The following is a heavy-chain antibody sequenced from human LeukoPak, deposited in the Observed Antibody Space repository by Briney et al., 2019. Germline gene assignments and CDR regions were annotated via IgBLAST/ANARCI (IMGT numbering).Heavy chain of an antibody. CDR2: IHYSDGST. J-gene: IGHJ3*02. V-gene: IGHV3-23*01. CDR3: AKPRGEEWLVGLYDAFDI. D-gene: IGHD6-19*01. CDR1: GFTFSNYA. Sequence: GGSLRLSCAASGFTFSNYAMSWVRQAPGKGLEWVSSIHYSDGSTYYADSVKGRFTISRDNSKNTLYLQMNSLRAEDTAVFYCAKPRGEEWLVGLYDAFDIWGQGTMVTVSS.